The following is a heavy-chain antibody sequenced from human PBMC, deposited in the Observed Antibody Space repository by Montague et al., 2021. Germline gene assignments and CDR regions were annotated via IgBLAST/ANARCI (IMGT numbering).Heavy chain of an antibody. CDR3: ARSLSCIGGSCYSGFAP. J-gene: IGHJ5*02. V-gene: IGHV4-39*01. Sequence: SETLSLTCTVSGGSISSNSYWWAWIRQPPGKGLKYVVPTFNTGSSYYSPSLKSRVTISVDTSKNQFSLRLSAVTAADTAVYYCARSLSCIGGSCYSGFAPGGQGTLVTVSS. CDR2: TFNTGSS. D-gene: IGHD2-15*01. CDR1: GGSISSNSYW.